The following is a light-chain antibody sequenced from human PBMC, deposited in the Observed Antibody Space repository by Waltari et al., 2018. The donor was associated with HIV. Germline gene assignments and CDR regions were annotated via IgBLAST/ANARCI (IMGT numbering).Light chain of an antibody. CDR2: TAS. J-gene: IGKJ4*01. V-gene: IGKV1-8*01. CDR3: QQYYNYPLT. Sequence: AIRMTQSPSSFSASTGDRVTITCRASQDLRNYLAWYQQKPGKAPKLLIYTASTLQSGVPSRFSGSGSGTDFTLTISGLQSEGFATYYCQQYYNYPLTLGGGTKVEI. CDR1: QDLRNY.